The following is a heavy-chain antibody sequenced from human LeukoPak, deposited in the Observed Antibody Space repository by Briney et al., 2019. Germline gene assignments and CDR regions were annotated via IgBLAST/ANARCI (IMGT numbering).Heavy chain of an antibody. V-gene: IGHV3-64*01. J-gene: IGHJ1*01. CDR3: ARDGYQH. Sequence: GGSLRLSCAASGFTFSSYAMHWVRQAPGKGLEYVSAISSNGGSTYYANSVKGRFTISRDNSKNTLYLQMGSLRAEDMAVYYCARDGYQHWGQGTLVTVSS. D-gene: IGHD2-15*01. CDR1: GFTFSSYA. CDR2: ISSNGGST.